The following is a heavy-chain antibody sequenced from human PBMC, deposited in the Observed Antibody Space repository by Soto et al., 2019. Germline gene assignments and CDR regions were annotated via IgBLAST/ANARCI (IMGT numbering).Heavy chain of an antibody. CDR2: IYYSGST. CDR1: GGSVSSGSYY. V-gene: IGHV4-61*01. Sequence: PSETLSLTCTVSGGSVSSGSYYWSWIRQPPGKGLEWTGYIYYSGSTNYNPSLRSRVTISVDTSKNQFSLKLSSVTAADTAVYYCARRYSSAFDIWGQGTMVTVSS. CDR3: ARRYSSAFDI. J-gene: IGHJ3*02. D-gene: IGHD6-13*01.